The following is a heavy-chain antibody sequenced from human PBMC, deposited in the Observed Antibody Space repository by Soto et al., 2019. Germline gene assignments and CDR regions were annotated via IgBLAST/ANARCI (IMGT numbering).Heavy chain of an antibody. CDR3: AKDGIRGIHIDN. CDR2: ISVDAGSK. Sequence: GVCLELFLASSRLHLSSAVISWFRQAPGKGLQWVSSISVDAGSKYYPDSVKGRFTISRDSSNNTLYLQMNSLRAEDTAVYYCAKDGIRGIHIDNWRQGNLVTVSS. V-gene: IGHV3-23*01. J-gene: IGHJ4*02. CDR1: RLHLSSAV.